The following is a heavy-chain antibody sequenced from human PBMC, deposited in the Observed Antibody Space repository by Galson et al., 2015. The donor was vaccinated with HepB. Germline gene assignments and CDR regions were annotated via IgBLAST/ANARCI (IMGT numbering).Heavy chain of an antibody. D-gene: IGHD2-8*02. CDR1: GFTFSSYS. J-gene: IGHJ6*02. V-gene: IGHV3-48*02. CDR3: ARDLTDIYYYYGMDV. CDR2: ISSSSSTI. Sequence: SLRLSCAASGFTFSSYSMDWVRQAPGKGLEWVSYISSSSSTIYYADSVKGRFTISRDNAKNSLYLQMNSLRDEDTAVYYCARDLTDIYYYYGMDVWGQGTTVTVSS.